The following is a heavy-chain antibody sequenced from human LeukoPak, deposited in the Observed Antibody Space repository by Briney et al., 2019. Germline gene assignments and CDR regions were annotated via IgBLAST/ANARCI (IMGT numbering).Heavy chain of an antibody. CDR1: GFPFNVQT. D-gene: IGHD1-26*01. CDR3: AKGGATRGRFEN. V-gene: IGHV3-7*01. J-gene: IGHJ4*02. CDR2: MRQDGSEI. Sequence: GGSLRLSCAASGFPFNVQTMSWVRQAPGKGLDWVASMRQDGSEIYYVDSVKGRFTISRDNPKNSLYLQMNSLRAEDTAVYYCAKGGATRGRFENWGQGTLVTVSS.